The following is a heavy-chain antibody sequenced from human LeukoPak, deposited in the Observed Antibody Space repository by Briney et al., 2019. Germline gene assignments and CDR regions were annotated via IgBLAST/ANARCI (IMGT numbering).Heavy chain of an antibody. CDR2: ISSSSSYI. CDR3: AKDQSRYFDY. V-gene: IGHV3-21*01. Sequence: GGSLRLSCAASGFTFSSYSMNWVRQAPGKGLEWVSSISSSSSYIYYADSVKGRFTISRDNAKNSLYLQMSSLRAEDTAVYYCAKDQSRYFDYWGQGTLVTVSS. J-gene: IGHJ4*02. CDR1: GFTFSSYS.